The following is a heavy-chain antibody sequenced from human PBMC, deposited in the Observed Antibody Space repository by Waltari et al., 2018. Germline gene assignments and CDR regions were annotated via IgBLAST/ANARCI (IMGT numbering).Heavy chain of an antibody. CDR2: IKGDGSEK. Sequence: EVQVVESGGGLVKPGGSLRISWATSGSSFSSYWMNWVRQAPGKGLEWVAIIKGDGSEKHYVDSVKGRFTISRDNARNSLFLQMNSLRAEDTAVYFCARGRGYIIDYWGQGSLVTVSS. J-gene: IGHJ4*02. CDR3: ARGRGYIIDY. V-gene: IGHV3-7*01. D-gene: IGHD3-22*01. CDR1: GSSFSSYW.